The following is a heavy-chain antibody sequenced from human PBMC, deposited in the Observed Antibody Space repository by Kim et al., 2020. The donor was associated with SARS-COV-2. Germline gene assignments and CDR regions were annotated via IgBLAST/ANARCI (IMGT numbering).Heavy chain of an antibody. CDR1: GGSVSSGSYY. V-gene: IGHV4-61*01. J-gene: IGHJ6*02. D-gene: IGHD2-2*01. Sequence: SETLSLTCTVSGGSVSSGSYYWSWIRQPPGKGLEWIGYIYYSGSTNYNPSLKSRVTISVDTSKNQFSLKLSSVTAADTAVYYCARDSLGYCSSTSCRYYYGMDVWGQGTTVTVSS. CDR3: ARDSLGYCSSTSCRYYYGMDV. CDR2: IYYSGST.